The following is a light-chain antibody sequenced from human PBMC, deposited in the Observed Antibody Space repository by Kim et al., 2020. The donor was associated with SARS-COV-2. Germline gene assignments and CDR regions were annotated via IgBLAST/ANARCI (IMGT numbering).Light chain of an antibody. CDR3: AAWDDSLSGVV. CDR1: NSNIGGNT. J-gene: IGLJ2*01. CDR2: SNN. V-gene: IGLV1-44*01. Sequence: QSVLTQPPSTSGTPGQTVTISCSGSNSNIGGNTVNWYQQLSGTAPKLLIYSNNQRPSGVPDRFSGSKSGTSASLAISGLQSEDEADYHCAAWDDSLSGVVFGGGTQLTVL.